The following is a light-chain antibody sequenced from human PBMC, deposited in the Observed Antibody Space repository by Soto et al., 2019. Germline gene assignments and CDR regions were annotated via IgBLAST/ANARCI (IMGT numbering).Light chain of an antibody. V-gene: IGLV2-23*01. J-gene: IGLJ1*01. CDR2: EDA. CDR3: CSYAGGRTYV. Sequence: QSALTQPASVSGSPGQSITISCTGTSSDVGSYNLVSWYQYHPGKAPKLIIYEDAKRPSGVSNRFFGSKSGYTASLTISGLQAEDEADFYCCSYAGGRTYVFGTGTKLTVL. CDR1: SSDVGSYNL.